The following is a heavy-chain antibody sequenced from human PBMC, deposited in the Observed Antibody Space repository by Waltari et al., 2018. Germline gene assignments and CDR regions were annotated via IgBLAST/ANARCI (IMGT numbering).Heavy chain of an antibody. CDR1: GFTFSSYA. V-gene: IGHV3-23*03. Sequence: EVQLLESGGGLVQPGGSLRLSCAASGFTFSSYAMSWVGTATGRGLEWVSVIYSGGSSTYYADSVKGRFTISRDNSKNTLYLQMNSLRAEDTAVYYCAKGRDWLGRVNYYYMDVWGKGTTVTVSS. CDR2: IYSGGSST. J-gene: IGHJ6*03. D-gene: IGHD3-9*01. CDR3: AKGRDWLGRVNYYYMDV.